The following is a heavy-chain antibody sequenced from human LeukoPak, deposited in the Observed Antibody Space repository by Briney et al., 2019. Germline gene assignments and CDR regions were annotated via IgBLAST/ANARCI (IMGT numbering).Heavy chain of an antibody. Sequence: GRSLRLSCAASGFTFSSYGLHWVRQAPGKGLEWVALISYDGSNKYYADSVRGRFTISRDTSKNTLYLQMNSLRAEDTAVYYCAKDCLGYTYNFDYWGQGTLVTVSS. V-gene: IGHV3-30*18. D-gene: IGHD5-18*01. CDR1: GFTFSSYG. CDR3: AKDCLGYTYNFDY. J-gene: IGHJ4*02. CDR2: ISYDGSNK.